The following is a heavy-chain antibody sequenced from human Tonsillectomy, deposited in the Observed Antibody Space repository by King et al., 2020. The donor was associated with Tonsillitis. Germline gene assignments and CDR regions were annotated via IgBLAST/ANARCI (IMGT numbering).Heavy chain of an antibody. D-gene: IGHD3-22*01. CDR1: GFIFDDYA. CDR3: AKDILSNYYDSGGYSSFFDY. V-gene: IGHV3-9*01. Sequence: VQLVESGGGLVQPGRSLRLSCAASGFIFDDYAMHWVRQAPGKGLEWVSGISWNGDNVGYADSVKGRFTISRDTAKNSLYLQMNSLRAEDTALYYCAKDILSNYYDSGGYSSFFDYWGQGTLVTVSS. J-gene: IGHJ4*02. CDR2: ISWNGDNV.